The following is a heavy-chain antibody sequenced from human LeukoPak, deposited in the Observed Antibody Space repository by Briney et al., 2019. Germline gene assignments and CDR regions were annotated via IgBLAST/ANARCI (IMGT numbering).Heavy chain of an antibody. J-gene: IGHJ4*02. V-gene: IGHV4-34*01. CDR2: IYYSGTT. CDR3: AGGRSSVLGD. CDR1: GGSFSGYY. D-gene: IGHD6-19*01. Sequence: SETLSLTCAVYGGSFSGYYWSWIRQPPGKGLEWIGSIYYSGTTYYNPSLKSRVTISADTSKNQFSLKLSSVTAADTAVYYCAGGRSSVLGDWGQGTLVTVSS.